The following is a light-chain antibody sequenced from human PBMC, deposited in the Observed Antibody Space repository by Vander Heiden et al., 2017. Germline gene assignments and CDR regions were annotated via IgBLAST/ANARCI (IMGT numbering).Light chain of an antibody. V-gene: IGKV1-39*01. J-gene: IGKJ1*01. CDR2: AAS. CDR1: QSISSY. CDR3: QQSHSTPRT. Sequence: DIQMTQSPSSLSASVADRVTITCRASQSISSYLNWYQQKPGKAPKLLIYAASSLQSGVPSRFSGSGSGTDFTLTISRLQPEDFATYYCQQSHSTPRTFGQGTKVEIK.